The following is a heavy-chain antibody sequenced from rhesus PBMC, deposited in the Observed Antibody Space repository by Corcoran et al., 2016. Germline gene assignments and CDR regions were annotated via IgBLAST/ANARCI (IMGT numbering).Heavy chain of an antibody. D-gene: IGHD3-16*01. J-gene: IGHJ4*01. CDR1: GGSISSNY. Sequence: QLQLQESGPGLVKPSETLSLTCAVSGGSISSNYWSWIRQPPGKGLEWIGRISGSGGSTDYNPSLKSRVTISTDTSKNQFSLKLSSVTAADTAVYYWAAPLSGSYYYHYFDYWGQGVLVTVSS. CDR2: ISGSGGST. V-gene: IGHV4-173*01. CDR3: AAPLSGSYYYHYFDY.